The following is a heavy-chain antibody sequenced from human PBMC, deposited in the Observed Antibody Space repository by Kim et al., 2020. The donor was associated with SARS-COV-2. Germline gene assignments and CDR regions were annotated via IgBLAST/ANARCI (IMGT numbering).Heavy chain of an antibody. J-gene: IGHJ4*02. CDR2: ISDNGVRT. CDR1: GFTFSNYA. CDR3: AKSMYVNSWAYFDY. D-gene: IGHD2-8*01. V-gene: IGHV3-23*01. Sequence: GGSLRLSCRASGFTFSNYAVNWVRQTPGKGLEWVSSISDNGVRTYYTDSAKGRFTISRDNSQDTLYLHMNGLRAEDTAVYYCAKSMYVNSWAYFDYWGQGTLVTVSS.